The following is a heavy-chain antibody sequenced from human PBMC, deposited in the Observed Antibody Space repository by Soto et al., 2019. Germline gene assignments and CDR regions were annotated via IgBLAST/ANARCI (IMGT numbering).Heavy chain of an antibody. V-gene: IGHV3-30-3*01. CDR3: ARPLWRDDYNWGYFDL. CDR1: GFTFSSYA. D-gene: IGHD4-4*01. Sequence: QVQLVESGGGVVQPGGSLRLSCAASGFTFSSYAMHWVRQAPGKGLEWVAGISYDGSNKYYADSVKGRFTISRDNSKNTLYLQMNSLRDEDTAVYYCARPLWRDDYNWGYFDLWGRGTLVTVSS. J-gene: IGHJ2*01. CDR2: ISYDGSNK.